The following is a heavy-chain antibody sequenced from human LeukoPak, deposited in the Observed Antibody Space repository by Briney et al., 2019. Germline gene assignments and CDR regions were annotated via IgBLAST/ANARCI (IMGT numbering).Heavy chain of an antibody. D-gene: IGHD2-15*01. V-gene: IGHV3-23*01. CDR3: ARYCSGGSCFLNYYGMDV. CDR1: GFTFSIYA. CDR2: ISGNSRDT. J-gene: IGHJ6*02. Sequence: PGGSLRLSCAASGFTFSIYAMTWVRQAPGKGLERVSAISGNSRDTHYIDSVKGRFTISRDNSKNTLYLQMNSLRADDTAIYYCARYCSGGSCFLNYYGMDVWGQGTTVTVSS.